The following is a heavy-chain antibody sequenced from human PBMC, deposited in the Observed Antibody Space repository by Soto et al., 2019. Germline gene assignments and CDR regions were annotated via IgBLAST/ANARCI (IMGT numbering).Heavy chain of an antibody. D-gene: IGHD4-4*01. CDR2: INHSGST. CDR1: GGSFSGYY. CDR3: ARISYSNYIPYYFDY. Sequence: SDTLSLTCAVYGGSFSGYYWSWIRQPPGKGLEWIGEINHSGSTNYNPSLKSRVTISVDTSKNQFSLKLSSVTAADTAVYYCARISYSNYIPYYFDYWGQGTLVTVSS. V-gene: IGHV4-34*01. J-gene: IGHJ4*02.